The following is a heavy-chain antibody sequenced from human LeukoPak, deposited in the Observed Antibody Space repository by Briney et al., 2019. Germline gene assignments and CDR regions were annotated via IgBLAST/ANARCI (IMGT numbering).Heavy chain of an antibody. CDR3: ARVYHGSGSYGMDV. D-gene: IGHD3-10*01. Sequence: SETLSLTCTVSGGSISSGGYYWSWIRQPPGKGLEWIGYIYYSGSTNYNPSLKSRVTISVDTSKNLFSLKLSSVTAADTAVYYCARVYHGSGSYGMDVWGQGTTVTVSS. CDR2: IYYSGST. J-gene: IGHJ6*02. CDR1: GGSISSGGYY. V-gene: IGHV4-61*08.